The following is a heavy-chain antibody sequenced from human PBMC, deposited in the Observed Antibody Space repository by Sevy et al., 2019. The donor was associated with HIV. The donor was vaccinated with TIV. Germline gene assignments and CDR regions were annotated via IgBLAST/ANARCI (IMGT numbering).Heavy chain of an antibody. Sequence: SETLSLTCTVSGGSISSGAYYWSWIRQHPGTGLECIGYIHYTGSTYHNPSLRSRVTMSVDTSKNKFSLRLISVTAADTAVYYCARNKSRREGEYWFDPWGQGTLVTVSS. CDR1: GGSISSGAYY. V-gene: IGHV4-31*03. D-gene: IGHD1-26*01. J-gene: IGHJ5*02. CDR3: ARNKSRREGEYWFDP. CDR2: IHYTGST.